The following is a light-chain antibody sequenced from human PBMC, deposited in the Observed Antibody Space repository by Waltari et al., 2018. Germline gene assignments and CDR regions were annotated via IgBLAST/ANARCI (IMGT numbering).Light chain of an antibody. Sequence: SFDLTQPPSVSVSPGQTATITCSGPILGLKTRCWYQQKPGQSPVLVIYEDNKRPSGIPEGCSGSNSGNTAALTVSGTQALDEADYYCQAWDTKTVFGGGTKLTVL. CDR1: ILGLKT. CDR3: QAWDTKTV. J-gene: IGLJ3*02. CDR2: EDN. V-gene: IGLV3-1*01.